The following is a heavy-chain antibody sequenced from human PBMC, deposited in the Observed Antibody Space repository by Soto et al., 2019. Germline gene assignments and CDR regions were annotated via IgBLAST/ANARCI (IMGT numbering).Heavy chain of an antibody. J-gene: IGHJ2*01. D-gene: IGHD4-17*01. CDR2: IIPALGTA. V-gene: IGHV1-69*08. Sequence: QDQLVQSGAEVKKPGSSVKVSCKASGGTFSSHTFSRVRQAPGQGLEWMGRIIPALGTATYAQKFQVRVTITADESATTVYLELNSLRSEDTAVYYCARPDFGDYWYFDLWGRGTLVTVSS. CDR1: GGTFSSHT. CDR3: ARPDFGDYWYFDL.